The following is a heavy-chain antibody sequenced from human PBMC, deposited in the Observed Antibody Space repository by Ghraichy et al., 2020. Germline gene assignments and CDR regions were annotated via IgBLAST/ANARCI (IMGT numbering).Heavy chain of an antibody. CDR3: ARDSLLFGGVIVAFDY. CDR1: GFTFSSYS. Sequence: LSLTCAASGFTFSSYSMNWVRQAPGKGLEWVSYISSSSSTIYYADSVKGRFTISRDNAKNSLYLQMNSLRDEDTAVYYCARDSLLFGGVIVAFDYWGQGTLVTVSS. CDR2: ISSSSSTI. V-gene: IGHV3-48*02. D-gene: IGHD3-16*02. J-gene: IGHJ4*02.